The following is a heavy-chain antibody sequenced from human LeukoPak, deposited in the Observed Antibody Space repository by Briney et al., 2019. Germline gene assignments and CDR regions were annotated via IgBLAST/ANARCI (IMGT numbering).Heavy chain of an antibody. D-gene: IGHD5-18*01. CDR2: ISTSGTTI. CDR3: AILGDTAMVHPRGYYYGMDV. CDR1: GFTFTDYF. V-gene: IGHV3-11*01. J-gene: IGHJ6*02. Sequence: GGSLRLSCAASGFTFTDYFMAWIRQAPGKGLEWVSYISTSGTTIFYADSVKGRFTISRDNTKNSLYLQMNSLRVEDTAVYYCAILGDTAMVHPRGYYYGMDVWGQGTTVTVSS.